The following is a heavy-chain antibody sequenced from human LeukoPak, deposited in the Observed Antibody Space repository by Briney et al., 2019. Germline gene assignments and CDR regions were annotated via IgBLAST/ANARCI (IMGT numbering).Heavy chain of an antibody. CDR2: ASSGGENT. Sequence: PGGSLRLSCRTSGFPFRTYAMTWVRQAPGKGLEWVSAASSGGENTYYSDSVRGWFTISRDNFNNILYLQMNSLRAEDTALSYRGRRHESYRRDWYAMDHWGQGIQVVVSS. D-gene: IGHD3-9*01. V-gene: IGHV3-23*01. CDR3: GRRHESYRRDWYAMDH. J-gene: IGHJ4*02. CDR1: GFPFRTYA.